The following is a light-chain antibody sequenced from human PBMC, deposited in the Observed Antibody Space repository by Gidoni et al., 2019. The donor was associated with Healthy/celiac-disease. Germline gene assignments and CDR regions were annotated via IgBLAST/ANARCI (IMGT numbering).Light chain of an antibody. Sequence: AIRMTQSPSSFSASTGDRVTITCRASQGISSYLAWYQQKPGKAPKLLIYAASTLQSGVPSRFSGSGSGTDFTLTISCLQSEDFATYYCQQYYSYPLFTFGPGPKVDIK. J-gene: IGKJ3*01. CDR3: QQYYSYPLFT. CDR2: AAS. V-gene: IGKV1-8*01. CDR1: QGISSY.